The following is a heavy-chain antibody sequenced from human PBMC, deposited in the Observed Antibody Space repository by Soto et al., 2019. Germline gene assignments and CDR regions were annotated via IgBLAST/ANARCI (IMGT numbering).Heavy chain of an antibody. CDR3: AKACITMVRGVITSLYYFDY. CDR2: ISGSGGST. Sequence: GSLRLSCAASGFTFGSYAMSWVRQAPGKGLEWVSAISGSGGSTYYADSVKGRFTISRDNSKNTLYLQMNSLRAEDTAVYYCAKACITMVRGVITSLYYFDYWGQGTLVTVCS. CDR1: GFTFGSYA. D-gene: IGHD3-10*01. V-gene: IGHV3-23*01. J-gene: IGHJ4*02.